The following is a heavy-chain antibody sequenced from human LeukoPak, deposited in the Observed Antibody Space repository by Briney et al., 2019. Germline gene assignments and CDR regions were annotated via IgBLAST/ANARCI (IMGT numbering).Heavy chain of an antibody. CDR2: ISYDGSNK. CDR3: AMLKNP. D-gene: IGHD4/OR15-4a*01. Sequence: XCAXXXFTXSSYAMHGXGQAPGKGLEWVAVISYDGSNKYYADSVKGRFTISRDNSKNTLYLQMNSLRAEDTAVYYCAMLKNPWGQGTLVTVSS. J-gene: IGHJ5*02. CDR1: XFTXSSYA. V-gene: IGHV3-30-3*01.